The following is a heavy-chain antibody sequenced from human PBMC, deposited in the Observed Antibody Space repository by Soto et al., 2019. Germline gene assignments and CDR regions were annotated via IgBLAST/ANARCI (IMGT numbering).Heavy chain of an antibody. Sequence: ASVKVSCKASGYTFTGYYMHWVRQAPGQGLEWMGWMNPNSGNTGYAQKFQGRVTMTRNTSISTAYMELSSLRSEDTAVYYCARDRSASYSSNCMDVWGQGTTVTVSS. CDR3: ARDRSASYSSNCMDV. J-gene: IGHJ6*02. CDR2: MNPNSGNT. D-gene: IGHD6-13*01. CDR1: GYTFTGYY. V-gene: IGHV1-8*02.